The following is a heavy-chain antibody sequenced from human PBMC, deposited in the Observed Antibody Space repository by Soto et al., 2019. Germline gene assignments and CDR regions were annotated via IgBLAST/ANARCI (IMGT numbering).Heavy chain of an antibody. CDR2: IHYRANS. CDR1: GDSISSSSYY. J-gene: IGHJ5*02. V-gene: IGHV4-39*01. CDR3: ARTLQLAVPGFDH. D-gene: IGHD3-3*02. Sequence: PSETLSLTCAVSGDSISSSSYYWAWIRQPPGKGLEWIGSIHYRANSYYSPSLKSRITISVDTSKNQISLRLSSVTAADTAVYYCARTLQLAVPGFDHWGQGTLVTVSS.